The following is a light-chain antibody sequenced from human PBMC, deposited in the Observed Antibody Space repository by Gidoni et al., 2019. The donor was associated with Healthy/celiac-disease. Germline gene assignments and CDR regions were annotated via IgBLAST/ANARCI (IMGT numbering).Light chain of an antibody. CDR1: QSISSY. CDR3: QQSYSTPTT. V-gene: IGKV1-39*01. CDR2: AAS. Sequence: DIQMTQSPSSLSASVGDRVTITCRASQSISSYLNWYQQKPGKAPKLLIYAASSLQSGVPSRFSGSGSGTDFTLTISSLQPEDFATYYCQQSYSTPTTFXXXTKVDIK. J-gene: IGKJ3*01.